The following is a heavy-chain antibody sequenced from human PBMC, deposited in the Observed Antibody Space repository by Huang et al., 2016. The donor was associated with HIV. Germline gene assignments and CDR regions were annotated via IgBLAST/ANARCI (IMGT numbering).Heavy chain of an antibody. CDR2: IYYSGSN. J-gene: IGHJ4*02. D-gene: IGHD3-10*01. CDR1: GGSIRSDNYY. Sequence: QLQLQESGPGLVKPSETLSLTCTVSGGSIRSDNYYWGWIRQPPGKGLEWIGSIYYSGSNYYHPSLKRRVTIPGDTSKNHFSLRMRSVTAADTAVYYCARLPGSITMIRGVITDPYWGQGTLVTVSS. CDR3: ARLPGSITMIRGVITDPY. V-gene: IGHV4-39*02.